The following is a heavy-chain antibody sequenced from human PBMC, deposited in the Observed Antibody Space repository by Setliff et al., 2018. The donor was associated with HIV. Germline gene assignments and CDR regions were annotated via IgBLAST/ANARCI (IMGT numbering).Heavy chain of an antibody. CDR2: INSYGSST. CDR1: GFIFSSYE. CDR3: ARKGD. Sequence: GGSLRLSCAASGFIFSSYEMNWVRQAPGKGLEWVSYINSYGSSTHYADSVKGRFTISRDNAKNSLYLQMNSLRAEDTAVYYRARKGDWGQGTLVTVSS. V-gene: IGHV3-48*03. J-gene: IGHJ4*02.